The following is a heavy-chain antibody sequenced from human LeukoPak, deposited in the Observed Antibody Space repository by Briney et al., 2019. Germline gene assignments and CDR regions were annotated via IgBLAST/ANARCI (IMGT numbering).Heavy chain of an antibody. D-gene: IGHD1-26*01. J-gene: IGHJ4*02. V-gene: IGHV4-4*07. CDR1: GGSIGSYH. Sequence: SETLSLTCIVSGGSIGSYHWNWIRQPAGKGLQWIGRIDNTGSTDYNPSLKSRVTMSVDTSKNQFSLKLSSVTAADTAVYYCARAIEVGAMTPFDYWGQGTLVTVSS. CDR3: ARAIEVGAMTPFDY. CDR2: IDNTGST.